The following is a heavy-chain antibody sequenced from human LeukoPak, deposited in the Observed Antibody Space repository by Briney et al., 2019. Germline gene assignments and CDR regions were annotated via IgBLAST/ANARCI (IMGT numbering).Heavy chain of an antibody. CDR2: ISWNSGSI. CDR1: RFTFDDYA. V-gene: IGHV3-9*01. CDR3: AKDNLGDFYDSSGYPDY. J-gene: IGHJ4*02. Sequence: GRSLRLSCAASRFTFDDYAMHWVRQAPGKGLEWVSGISWNSGSIGYADSVKGRFTISRDNAKNSLYFQMNSLRAEDTALYYCAKDNLGDFYDSSGYPDYWGQGILVTVSS. D-gene: IGHD3-22*01.